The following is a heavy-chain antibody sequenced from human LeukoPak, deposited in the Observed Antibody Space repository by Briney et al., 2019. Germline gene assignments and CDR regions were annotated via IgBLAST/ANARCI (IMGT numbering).Heavy chain of an antibody. Sequence: PSETLSLTCTVSNDSISSSGYYWGWIRQPPGKGLERIGSFYYSGSTYYSPSLKSRVTISVDTSKNQFSLKLSSVIATDTAVYYCARQNYMDVWGKGTTVTVSS. CDR2: FYYSGST. J-gene: IGHJ6*03. CDR3: ARQNYMDV. CDR1: NDSISSSGYY. V-gene: IGHV4-39*01.